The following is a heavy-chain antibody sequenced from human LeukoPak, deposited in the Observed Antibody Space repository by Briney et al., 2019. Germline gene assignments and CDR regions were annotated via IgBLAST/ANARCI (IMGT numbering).Heavy chain of an antibody. Sequence: SETLSLTCAVYGGSFSGYYWSWIRQPPGKGLEWIGEIYHSGSTNYNPSLKSRDTISVDKSKNQFSLKLSSVTAADTAVYYCARSWSYTSPWDYWGQGTLVTVSS. D-gene: IGHD1-26*01. V-gene: IGHV4-34*01. J-gene: IGHJ4*02. CDR3: ARSWSYTSPWDY. CDR2: IYHSGST. CDR1: GGSFSGYY.